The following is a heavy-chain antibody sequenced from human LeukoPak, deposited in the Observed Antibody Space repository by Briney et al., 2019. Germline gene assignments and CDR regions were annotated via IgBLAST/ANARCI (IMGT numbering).Heavy chain of an antibody. CDR1: GXSFTTYW. CDR3: ARAWNFDY. J-gene: IGHJ4*02. V-gene: IGHV5-51*01. CDR2: INPSDSDT. D-gene: IGHD1-1*01. Sequence: GESLKISCQGSGXSFTTYWIGWVRQIPGKGLEWMGIINPSDSDTRYSPSFRGQVTISADKSISTAYLQWSSLKASDSGMYYCARAWNFDYWGQGTLLTVSS.